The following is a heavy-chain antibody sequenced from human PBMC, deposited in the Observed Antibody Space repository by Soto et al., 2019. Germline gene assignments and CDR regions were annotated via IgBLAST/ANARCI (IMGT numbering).Heavy chain of an antibody. CDR2: IYGSSSTM. Sequence: PGGSLRLSCAGSGFTFSAFSMNWVRQAPGKGLEWISYIYGSSSTMYYADSVKGRFSISRDNAKSSLYLQMNNLTHEDTAVYYCARDVHDSSGSYYYGMDVWGQGTMVTAP. J-gene: IGHJ6*02. CDR3: ARDVHDSSGSYYYGMDV. D-gene: IGHD3-22*01. V-gene: IGHV3-48*02. CDR1: GFTFSAFS.